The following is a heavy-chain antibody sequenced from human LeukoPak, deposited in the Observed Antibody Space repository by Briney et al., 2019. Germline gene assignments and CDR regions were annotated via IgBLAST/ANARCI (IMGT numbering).Heavy chain of an antibody. CDR3: ARYDSSGYWAFDI. D-gene: IGHD3-22*01. CDR1: GGSFSGYY. V-gene: IGHV4-34*01. J-gene: IGHJ3*02. Sequence: PSETLSLTCAVYGGSFSGYYWSWIRQPPGKGLEWIGEISHSGSTNYNPSLKSRVTISVDTSKNQFSLKLSSVTAADTAVYYCARYDSSGYWAFDIWGQGTMVTVSS. CDR2: ISHSGST.